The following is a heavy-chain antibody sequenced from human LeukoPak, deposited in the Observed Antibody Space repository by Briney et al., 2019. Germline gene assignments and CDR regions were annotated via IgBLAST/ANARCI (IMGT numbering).Heavy chain of an antibody. CDR1: AFTFSSYS. CDR2: ISGSSSDI. Sequence: PGGSLRLSCAGSAFTFSSYSMNWVRQAPGKGLEWVSSISGSSSDIYYADSVKGRFTISRDNAKNTLYLQMNSLRAEDTAVYYCASGSSPIYWGQGTLVTVSS. D-gene: IGHD2-15*01. J-gene: IGHJ4*02. CDR3: ASGSSPIY. V-gene: IGHV3-21*01.